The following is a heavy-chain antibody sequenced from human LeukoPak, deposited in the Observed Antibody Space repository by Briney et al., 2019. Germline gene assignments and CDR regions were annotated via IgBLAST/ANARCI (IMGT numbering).Heavy chain of an antibody. CDR1: GFTFSSYA. D-gene: IGHD6-13*01. Sequence: PGGSLRLSCAASGFTFSSYAMSWVRQAPGKGLEWVSTISDSGSGGNTYYADSVKGRFTISRDNSKNTLYLQMNSLRAEDTALYYCAKAKMGIAALFDYWGQGTLVTVSS. CDR2: ISDSGSGGNT. CDR3: AKAKMGIAALFDY. J-gene: IGHJ4*02. V-gene: IGHV3-23*01.